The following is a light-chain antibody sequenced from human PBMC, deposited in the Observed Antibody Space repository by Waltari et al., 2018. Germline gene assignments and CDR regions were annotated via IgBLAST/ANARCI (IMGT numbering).Light chain of an antibody. V-gene: IGLV2-23*02. Sequence: QSALTQPASVSGSPGQSITISCTAVNSNVDILHLVSWYQHHPGRNPRLLIYDISQLPSVMSKRFSGSKSGNTASQTISGLQPEDEADRLCCSVAGYGRYVFVRGTQVSVL. J-gene: IGLJ1*01. CDR1: NSNVDILHL. CDR3: CSVAGYGRYV. CDR2: DIS.